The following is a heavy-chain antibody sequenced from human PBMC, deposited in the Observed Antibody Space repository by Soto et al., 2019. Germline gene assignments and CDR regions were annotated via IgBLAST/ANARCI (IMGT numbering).Heavy chain of an antibody. D-gene: IGHD6-6*01. J-gene: IGHJ4*02. V-gene: IGHV1-46*01. CDR3: ARSRLDEQLVSL. CDR1: GYTFTSYY. CDR2: INPSGGST. Sequence: ASVKVSCTASGYTFTSYYMHWVRQAPGQGLEWMGIINPSGGSTSYAQKFQGRVTMTRDTSTSTVYMELSSLRSEDTAVYYCARSRLDEQLVSLWGQGTLVTVSS.